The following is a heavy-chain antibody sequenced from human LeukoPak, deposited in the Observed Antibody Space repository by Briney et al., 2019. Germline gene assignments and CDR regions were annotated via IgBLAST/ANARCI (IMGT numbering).Heavy chain of an antibody. J-gene: IGHJ4*02. CDR2: IWYDGSNK. CDR1: GFTFSSYG. V-gene: IGHV3-30*02. D-gene: IGHD5-18*01. Sequence: PGGSLRLSCAASGFTFSSYGMHCVRQAPGKGLEWVAVIWYDGSNKYYADSVKGRFTISRDKSKNTVYLQMNSLRAEDTAVYYCAKDLSYGYGFEHWGQGTLVTVSS. CDR3: AKDLSYGYGFEH.